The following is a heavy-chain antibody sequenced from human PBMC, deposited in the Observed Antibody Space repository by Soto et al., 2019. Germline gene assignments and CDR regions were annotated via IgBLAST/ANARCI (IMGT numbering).Heavy chain of an antibody. CDR2: VHYSGST. CDR1: GVSISSYY. J-gene: IGHJ4*02. Sequence: SETLSLTCTVSGVSISSYYWSWIRQPPGKGLEWIGYVHYSGSTNYNPSLKSRVTISIDTSKNRFSLKLSSVTAADAAVYYCARFHDYGYFDYWGQGTLLTVSS. CDR3: ARFHDYGYFDY. V-gene: IGHV4-59*08. D-gene: IGHD4-17*01.